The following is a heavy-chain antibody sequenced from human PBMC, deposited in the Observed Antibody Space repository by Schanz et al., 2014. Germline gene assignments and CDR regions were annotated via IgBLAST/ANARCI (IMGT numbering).Heavy chain of an antibody. J-gene: IGHJ4*02. CDR3: ARGIGGYGANNYFDY. V-gene: IGHV3-7*02. D-gene: IGHD5-12*01. Sequence: QLVGSGGGLVQPGGSLRLSCGGSGFTFSKYWMSWVRQAPGKGLEWVANIKQHGNEKYYVDSVKGRFTISRDNAKISLYLQMNSLRVEDTAVYSCARGIGGYGANNYFDYWGQGTLVTVSS. CDR2: IKQHGNEK. CDR1: GFTFSKYW.